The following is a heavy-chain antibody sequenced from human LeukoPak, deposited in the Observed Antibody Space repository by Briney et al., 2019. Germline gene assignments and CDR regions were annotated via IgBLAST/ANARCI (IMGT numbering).Heavy chain of an antibody. CDR2: IYSGGST. Sequence: GGSLRLSCAASGFTVSSNYMSWVRQAPGKELERVSVIYSGGSTYYADSVKGRFTISRDSSKNTLYLQMNSLRVEDTAVYYCARDRLYISSSEDYWGQGILVTVSS. CDR3: ARDRLYISSSEDY. J-gene: IGHJ4*02. V-gene: IGHV3-53*01. CDR1: GFTVSSNY. D-gene: IGHD6-6*01.